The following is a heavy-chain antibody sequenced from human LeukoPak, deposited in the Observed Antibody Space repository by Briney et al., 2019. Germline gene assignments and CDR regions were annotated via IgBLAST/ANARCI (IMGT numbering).Heavy chain of an antibody. Sequence: SETLSLTCTVSGGPISSDSYYWRWIRRPPGKGLELIGTVFYSGTTYYNPSLRSRLTISVDTSKNQFSLRLTSVTAADTTVYYCARLAAIRGVVFIDYWGQGALVTVSS. D-gene: IGHD3-10*01. V-gene: IGHV4-39*01. J-gene: IGHJ4*02. CDR3: ARLAAIRGVVFIDY. CDR1: GGPISSDSYY. CDR2: VFYSGTT.